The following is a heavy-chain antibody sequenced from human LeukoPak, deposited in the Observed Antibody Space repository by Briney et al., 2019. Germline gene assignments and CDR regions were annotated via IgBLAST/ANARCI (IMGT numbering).Heavy chain of an antibody. D-gene: IGHD3-10*01. V-gene: IGHV3-23*01. Sequence: QSGASLRLSCAASGFTFTNYAMSWVRQAPGKGLEWVSAISGSGDSTHYADSVKGRFSISRDNSKNTLSLQMNSLRAEDTAVYYCAKSQGYYYGSGSYRPSSYYYYGMDVWGQGTTVTVSS. J-gene: IGHJ6*02. CDR1: GFTFTNYA. CDR3: AKSQGYYYGSGSYRPSSYYYYGMDV. CDR2: ISGSGDST.